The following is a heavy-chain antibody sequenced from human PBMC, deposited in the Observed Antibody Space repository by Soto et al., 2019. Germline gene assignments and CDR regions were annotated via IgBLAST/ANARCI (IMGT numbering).Heavy chain of an antibody. J-gene: IGHJ3*02. Sequence: GSLRLSCAVSGFICSSYDMSWVRQAPGKGLEWVSTILVGGSTHYEDSVKGRFTISRDTSKNTVYLQMNSLTAGDTAFYYCAKATATSGGAFEIYGQGTMVTVSS. V-gene: IGHV3-23*01. CDR2: ILVGGST. D-gene: IGHD1-1*01. CDR3: AKATATSGGAFEI. CDR1: GFICSSYD.